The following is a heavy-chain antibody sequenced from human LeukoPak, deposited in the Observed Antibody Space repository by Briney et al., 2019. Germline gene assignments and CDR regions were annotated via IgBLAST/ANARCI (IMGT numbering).Heavy chain of an antibody. Sequence: SETLPLTCTVSGYSISSGYHWGWTRQPPGKGLEWIASIYHSGSTYYKSSLKSRVTISVDTSKNQFSLKLSSVTAADTAVYFCARYSSSWYVLSLWGQGTLVTVSS. J-gene: IGHJ4*02. V-gene: IGHV4-38-2*02. D-gene: IGHD6-13*01. CDR2: IYHSGST. CDR1: GYSISSGYH. CDR3: ARYSSSWYVLSL.